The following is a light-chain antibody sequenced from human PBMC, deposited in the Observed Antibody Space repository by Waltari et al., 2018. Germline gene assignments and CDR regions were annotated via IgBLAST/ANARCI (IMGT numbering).Light chain of an antibody. CDR1: QGISSY. J-gene: IGKJ5*01. CDR3: QQYYSYPIT. Sequence: AIRMTQSPSSLSASTGDRVTITCPASQGISSYLAWYQQKPGKAPKLLIYAASTLQSGVPSRFSGSGSGTDFTLTISCLQSEDFATYYCQQYYSYPITFGQGTRLEIK. V-gene: IGKV1-8*01. CDR2: AAS.